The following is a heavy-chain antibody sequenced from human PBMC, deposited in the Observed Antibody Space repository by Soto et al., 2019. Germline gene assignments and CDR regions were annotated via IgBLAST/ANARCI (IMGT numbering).Heavy chain of an antibody. Sequence: ASVKVSCKASGYTFTSYGISWVRQAPGQGLEWMGWISAYNGNTNYAQKLQGRVTMTTDTSTSTAYMELRSLRSDDTAVYYCARDFPPYYDIFSSLPIPAYGMDVWGQGTTVTVSS. V-gene: IGHV1-18*01. J-gene: IGHJ6*02. D-gene: IGHD3-9*01. CDR1: GYTFTSYG. CDR2: ISAYNGNT. CDR3: ARDFPPYYDIFSSLPIPAYGMDV.